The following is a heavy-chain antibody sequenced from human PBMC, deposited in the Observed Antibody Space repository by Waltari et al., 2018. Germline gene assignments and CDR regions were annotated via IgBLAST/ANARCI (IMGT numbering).Heavy chain of an antibody. CDR3: ARHKAGTTADH. CDR2: ISYSGST. Sequence: QLQLQESGPALVKPPETLSLTCPDPAGSLTSHYWRWIRQPPGKGLEWIGYISYSGSTNYDPSLKSRVTMSVDTSKNQFSLKLSSVTAADTAVYYCARHKAGTTADHWGQGTLVTVSS. J-gene: IGHJ4*02. D-gene: IGHD1-7*01. V-gene: IGHV4-59*08. CDR1: AGSLTSHY.